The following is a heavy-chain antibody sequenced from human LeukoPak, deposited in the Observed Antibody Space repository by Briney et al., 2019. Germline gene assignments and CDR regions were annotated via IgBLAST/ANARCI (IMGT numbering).Heavy chain of an antibody. V-gene: IGHV4-34*01. CDR2: INHSGST. J-gene: IGHJ3*01. D-gene: IGHD3-9*01. Sequence: PSETLSLTCAVYGGSFSGYYWSWIRQPPGKGLEWIGEINHSGSTNYNPSLKSRVTISVDTSKNQFSLKLSPVTAADTAVYYCARTTLLSSDWSPDAFDVWGQGTMVTVSS. CDR1: GGSFSGYY. CDR3: ARTTLLSSDWSPDAFDV.